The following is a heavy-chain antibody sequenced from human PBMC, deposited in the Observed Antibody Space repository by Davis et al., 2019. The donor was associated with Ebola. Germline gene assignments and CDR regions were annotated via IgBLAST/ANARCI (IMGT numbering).Heavy chain of an antibody. CDR2: INPSGGNT. V-gene: IGHV1-46*01. Sequence: AASVKVSCKASGYTFTSSYMHWVRQAPGQGLEWMGIINPSGGNTSYAQKFQGRVTMTRDTSTSTVYMELSSLRSEDTAVYYSARTGYFGWLLKTLGAYDIWGQGTMVTVSS. J-gene: IGHJ3*02. D-gene: IGHD3-9*01. CDR3: ARTGYFGWLLKTLGAYDI. CDR1: GYTFTSSY.